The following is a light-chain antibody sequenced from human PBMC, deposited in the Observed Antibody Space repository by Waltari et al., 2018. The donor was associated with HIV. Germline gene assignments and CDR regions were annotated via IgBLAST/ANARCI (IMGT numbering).Light chain of an antibody. J-gene: IGLJ2*01. Sequence: QSVLTQPPSTSGTSGQRVTISCSGSTSNVGTHYIYWYRQFPGAAPKLLTYRNNQRPSVVADRFSGSKSGTSASLAISGLRSGDEADYYCAVWDDTLNGPVFGGGTRVTVL. V-gene: IGLV1-47*01. CDR1: TSNVGTHY. CDR3: AVWDDTLNGPV. CDR2: RNN.